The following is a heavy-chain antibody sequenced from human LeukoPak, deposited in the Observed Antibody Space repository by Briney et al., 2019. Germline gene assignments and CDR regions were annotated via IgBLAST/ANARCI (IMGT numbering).Heavy chain of an antibody. CDR1: GFTFSSYG. Sequence: GRSLRLSCAASGFTFSSYGMHWVRQAPGKGLEWVGHIKATPDGGTTEYGAPVKGRFTISRDDSKNTLYLQMNSLKSEDTAVYFCTTLPGYSYGYLQDYWGQGTLVTVSS. CDR3: TTLPGYSYGYLQDY. CDR2: IKATPDGGTT. V-gene: IGHV3-15*01. D-gene: IGHD5-18*01. J-gene: IGHJ4*02.